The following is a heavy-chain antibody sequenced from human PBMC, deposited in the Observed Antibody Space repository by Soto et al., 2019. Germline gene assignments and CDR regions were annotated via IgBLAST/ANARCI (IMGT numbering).Heavy chain of an antibody. CDR2: IIPIFGTA. CDR1: GGTFSSYA. Sequence: QVQLVQSGAEVKKPGSSVKVSCKASGGTFSSYAISWVRQAPGQGLEWMGGIIPIFGTANYAQKFQGRVTITADEATSTAYRELSSRRSEDTAVYYCASRIAARPNWFDPWGQGTLVTVSS. CDR3: ASRIAARPNWFDP. D-gene: IGHD6-6*01. V-gene: IGHV1-69*01. J-gene: IGHJ5*02.